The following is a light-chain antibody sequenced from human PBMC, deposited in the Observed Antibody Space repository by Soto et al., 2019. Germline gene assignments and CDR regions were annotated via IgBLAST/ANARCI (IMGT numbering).Light chain of an antibody. Sequence: QSVLTQAASVSGCPGQSITISCTGTSSDVGGYNYVSWYQQHPGKAPKLVIYDVSNRPSGVSNRFSGSKSGNTASLTISGLQAEDEADYYCNSYTSSSTYVFGTGTKLTVL. CDR3: NSYTSSSTYV. V-gene: IGLV2-14*01. CDR2: DVS. CDR1: SSDVGGYNY. J-gene: IGLJ1*01.